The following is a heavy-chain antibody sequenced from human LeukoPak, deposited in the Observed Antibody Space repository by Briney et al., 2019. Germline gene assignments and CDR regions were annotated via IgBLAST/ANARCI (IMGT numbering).Heavy chain of an antibody. V-gene: IGHV1-2*02. CDR3: ARSIAARPYYFGY. J-gene: IGHJ4*02. CDR1: GYTFTGYY. D-gene: IGHD6-6*01. Sequence: ASVKVSCKASGYTFTGYYMHWVRQAPGQGLEWMGWINPNSGGTNYAQKFQGRVTMTRDTSISTAYMELSRLRSDDTAVYYCARSIAARPYYFGYWGQGTLVTVSS. CDR2: INPNSGGT.